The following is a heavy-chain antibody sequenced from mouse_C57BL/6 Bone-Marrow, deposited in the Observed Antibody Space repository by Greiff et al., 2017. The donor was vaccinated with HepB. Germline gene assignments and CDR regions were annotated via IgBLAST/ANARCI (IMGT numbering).Heavy chain of an antibody. CDR3: ARAKSTGDAMDY. V-gene: IGHV3-6*01. J-gene: IGHJ4*01. Sequence: EVKLQESGPGLVKPSQSLSLTCSVTGYSITSGYYWNWIRQFPGNKLEWMGYISYDGSNNYNPSLKNRISITRDTSKNQFFLKLNSVTTEDTATYYCARAKSTGDAMDYWGQGTSVTVSS. CDR2: ISYDGSN. D-gene: IGHD4-1*02. CDR1: GYSITSGYY.